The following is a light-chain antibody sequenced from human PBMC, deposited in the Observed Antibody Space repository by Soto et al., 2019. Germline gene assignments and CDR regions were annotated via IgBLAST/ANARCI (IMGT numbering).Light chain of an antibody. J-gene: IGLJ1*01. CDR1: SNDVGAYMY. CDR2: EVS. V-gene: IGLV2-14*03. Sequence: QSALTQPASVSGSPGQSITISCTGTSNDVGAYMYVSWYQQLPGKAPKLIIYEVSNRPSGVSDRFSGSKSGNTASLTISGLQAEDEADYYCSSHTVDSPLFGIGTKLTVL. CDR3: SSHTVDSPL.